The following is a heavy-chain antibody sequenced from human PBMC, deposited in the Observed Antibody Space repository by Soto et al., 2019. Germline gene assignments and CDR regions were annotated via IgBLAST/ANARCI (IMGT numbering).Heavy chain of an antibody. J-gene: IGHJ4*02. D-gene: IGHD6-13*01. CDR3: ARQDYSTTWYLNY. CDR1: GFTFSAYA. V-gene: IGHV3-23*01. Sequence: EVQLLESGGGVVQPGGSLRLSCAASGFTFSAYAMTWVRQAPWKGLEWVSVISGSAGATYYADSVKGRFTISRDNSKNTLYLQMNSLRAEDTAVYYCARQDYSTTWYLNYWGQGTLVTVSS. CDR2: ISGSAGAT.